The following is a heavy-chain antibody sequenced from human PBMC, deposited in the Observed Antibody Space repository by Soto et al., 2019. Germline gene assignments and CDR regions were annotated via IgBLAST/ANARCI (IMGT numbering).Heavy chain of an antibody. CDR1: GGSISSYY. V-gene: IGHV4-59*01. CDR3: AMVVPASRWFDP. CDR2: IYYSGST. D-gene: IGHD2-2*01. Sequence: SETLSLTCTVSGGSISSYYWSWIRQPPGKGLEWIGYIYYSGSTNYNPSLKSRVTISVDTSKNQFSLKLSSVTAADTAVYYCAMVVPASRWFDPWGQGTLVTVSS. J-gene: IGHJ5*02.